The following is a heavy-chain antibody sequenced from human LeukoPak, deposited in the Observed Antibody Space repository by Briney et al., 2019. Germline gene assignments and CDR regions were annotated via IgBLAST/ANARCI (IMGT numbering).Heavy chain of an antibody. CDR1: GGSISSYY. V-gene: IGHV4-59*12. CDR3: ARRKREIVVVPAAKGYAFDI. D-gene: IGHD2-2*01. CDR2: IYYSGST. J-gene: IGHJ3*02. Sequence: PSETLSLTCTVSGGSISSYYWSWIRQPPGKGLEWIGYIYYSGSTNYNPSLKSRVTISVDTSKNQFSLKLSSVTAADTAVYYCARRKREIVVVPAAKGYAFDIWGQGTMVTVSS.